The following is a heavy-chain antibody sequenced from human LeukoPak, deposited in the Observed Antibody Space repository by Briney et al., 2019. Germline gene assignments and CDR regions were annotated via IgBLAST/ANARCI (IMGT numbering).Heavy chain of an antibody. V-gene: IGHV4-39*01. D-gene: IGHD6-6*01. CDR1: GVSISSSSYY. Sequence: SETLSLTCTVSGVSISSSSYYWGWIRQPPGKGLEWTGSIYYTGSTYYNPSLKSRVTISIDTSKNQFSLKMRSVTAADTAVYYCASENIAARPDRYFDYWGQGSLVTVSS. CDR3: ASENIAARPDRYFDY. J-gene: IGHJ4*02. CDR2: IYYTGST.